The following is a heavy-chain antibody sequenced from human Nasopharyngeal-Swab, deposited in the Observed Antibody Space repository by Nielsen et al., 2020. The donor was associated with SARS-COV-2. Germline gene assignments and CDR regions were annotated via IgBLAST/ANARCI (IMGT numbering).Heavy chain of an antibody. CDR3: AKMARFSSGSDWFDP. Sequence: GGSLRLSCAASGFTFSSYAMSWVRQAPGKGLEWVSAISGSGGSTYYADSVRGRFTISRDNSKNTLYLQMNSLRAEDTAVYYCAKMARFSSGSDWFDPWGQGTLVTVSS. V-gene: IGHV3-23*01. J-gene: IGHJ5*02. CDR2: ISGSGGST. CDR1: GFTFSSYA. D-gene: IGHD6-19*01.